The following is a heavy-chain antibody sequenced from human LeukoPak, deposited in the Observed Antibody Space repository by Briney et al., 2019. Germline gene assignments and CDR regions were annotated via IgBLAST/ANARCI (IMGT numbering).Heavy chain of an antibody. CDR1: GGSISSSRDY. CDR3: ANLISPGWFVP. J-gene: IGHJ5*02. Sequence: SETLSLTCIVSGGSISSSRDYWAWIRQPPGKGLDWIANIYYSGSTYYSPSLKSRITISVDTSKNQFSLKLTAVTAADTAVYYCANLISPGWFVPWGQGTLVTVSS. V-gene: IGHV4-39*01. CDR2: IYYSGST.